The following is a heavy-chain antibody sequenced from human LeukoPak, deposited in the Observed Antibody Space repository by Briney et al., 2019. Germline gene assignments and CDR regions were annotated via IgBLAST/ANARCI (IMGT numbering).Heavy chain of an antibody. Sequence: ASVKVSCKASGYTFTSYYMHWVRQAPGQGLEWMGIINPSGGSTSYAQKFQGRVTMTRDTSTSTVYMELSSLRSEDTAVYYCARDSPEIEVRGYNYFDYWGQGTLVTVSS. CDR2: INPSGGST. CDR3: ARDSPEIEVRGYNYFDY. J-gene: IGHJ4*02. D-gene: IGHD3-10*01. CDR1: GYTFTSYY. V-gene: IGHV1-46*01.